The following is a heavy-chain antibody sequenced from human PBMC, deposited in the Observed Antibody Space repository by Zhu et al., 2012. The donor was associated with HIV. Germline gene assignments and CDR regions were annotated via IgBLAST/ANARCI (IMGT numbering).Heavy chain of an antibody. CDR2: VFYTGTT. CDR1: GGSTNSHY. V-gene: IGHV4-59*11. D-gene: IGHD3-22*01. CDR3: ARLRDTSGYYYPFDY. J-gene: IGHJ4*02. Sequence: QVQLQESGPGLVKPSETLSLTCSVSGGSTNSHYWNWIRQPPGKGLEWTGYVFYTGTTNYNPSLKSRVTISLDMSKNQFSLKLTSVTAADTAVYYCARLRDTSGYYYPFDYWGQGSLVTVSS.